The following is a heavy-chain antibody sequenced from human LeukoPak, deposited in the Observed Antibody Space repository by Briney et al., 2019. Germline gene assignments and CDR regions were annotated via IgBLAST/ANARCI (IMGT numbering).Heavy chain of an antibody. D-gene: IGHD1-26*01. CDR1: GSTLGDYA. J-gene: IGHJ4*02. CDR2: IRSKAYGGTT. CDR3: TRGSEWEPQTAGY. Sequence: GGSLRLSCTASGSTLGDYAMSWVRQAPGKGLEWVGFIRSKAYGGTTEYAASVKGRFTISRDDSKSIAYLQMNSLKTEDTAVYYCTRGSEWEPQTAGYWGQGTLVTVSS. V-gene: IGHV3-49*04.